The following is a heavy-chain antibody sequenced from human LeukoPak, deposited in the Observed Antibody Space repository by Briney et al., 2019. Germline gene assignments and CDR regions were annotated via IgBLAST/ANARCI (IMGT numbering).Heavy chain of an antibody. V-gene: IGHV1-2*02. D-gene: IGHD3-10*01. J-gene: IGHJ4*02. CDR2: INPNSGGT. CDR3: AANLMVRGVRYYFDY. Sequence: ASVKVSCKASGYTFTGYYMHWVRQAPGQGLEWMGGINPNSGGTNYAQKFQGRVTMTRDTSISTAYMELSRLRSDDTAVYYCAANLMVRGVRYYFDYWGQGTLVTVSS. CDR1: GYTFTGYY.